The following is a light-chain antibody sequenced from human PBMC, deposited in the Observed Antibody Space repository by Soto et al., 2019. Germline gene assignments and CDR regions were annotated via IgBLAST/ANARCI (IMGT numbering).Light chain of an antibody. CDR3: QQYGSSPRT. Sequence: EIVLTQSPGTLSLSPGESATLSCRASQSISSTFVAWYQQKPGQAPRLLIYGASSRATGIPDRFSGSGSGTDFTLTISRLEPEDFAVYYCQQYGSSPRTFGQGTRLEIK. CDR2: GAS. V-gene: IGKV3-20*01. J-gene: IGKJ5*01. CDR1: QSISSTF.